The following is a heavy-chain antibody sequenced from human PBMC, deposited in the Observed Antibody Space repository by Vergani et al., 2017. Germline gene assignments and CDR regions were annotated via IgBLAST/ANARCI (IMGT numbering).Heavy chain of an antibody. CDR2: ISYDGSNK. CDR1: GFTFSSYA. V-gene: IGHV3-30-3*01. Sequence: QVQLVESGGGVVQPGRSLRLSCAASGFTFSSYAMHWVRQAPGKGLEWVAVISYDGSNKYYADSVKGRFTISRDNSKNTLYLQMNSLRAEDTAVYYCARDENPGIAVAGTLLDYWGQGTLVTVSS. CDR3: ARDENPGIAVAGTLLDY. D-gene: IGHD6-19*01. J-gene: IGHJ4*02.